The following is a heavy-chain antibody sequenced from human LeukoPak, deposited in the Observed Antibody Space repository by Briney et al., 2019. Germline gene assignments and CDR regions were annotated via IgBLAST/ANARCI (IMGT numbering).Heavy chain of an antibody. CDR1: GFTISSTC. J-gene: IGHJ6*02. CDR2: LFTDENT. D-gene: IGHD6-13*01. CDR3: ARDGGSGTAAAGGLYYYYGMDV. Sequence: GGSLRLSCAASGFTISSTCMSWVRQAPGKGLEWVSFLFTDENTYYTDSVKGRFTISRDNSKNTLYLQMNSLRVEDTAVYYCARDGGSGTAAAGGLYYYYGMDVWGHGTTVTVSS. V-gene: IGHV3-53*01.